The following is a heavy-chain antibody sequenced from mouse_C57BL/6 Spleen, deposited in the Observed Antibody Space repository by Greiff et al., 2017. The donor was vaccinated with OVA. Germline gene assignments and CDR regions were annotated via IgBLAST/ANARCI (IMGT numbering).Heavy chain of an antibody. D-gene: IGHD1-1*01. J-gene: IGHJ1*03. V-gene: IGHV5-16*01. CDR1: GFTFSDYY. CDR3: ARDHYGSSPYRYCDV. Sequence: EVKLVESEGGLVQPGSSMKLSCTASGFTFSDYYMAWVRQVPEKGLEWVANINYDGSSTYYLDSLKSRFIISRDNAKNILYLQMSSLKSEDTATYYCARDHYGSSPYRYCDVWGTGTTVTVSS. CDR2: INYDGSST.